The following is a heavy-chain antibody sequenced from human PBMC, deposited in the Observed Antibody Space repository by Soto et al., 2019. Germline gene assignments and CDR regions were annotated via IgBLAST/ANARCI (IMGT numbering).Heavy chain of an antibody. Sequence: QVQLVQSGAEVKKPGSSVRVSCQAIGGPFSSYVISWIRQAPGQGLEWLGGITPIFGTSAYVQRLQGRVSFSADEASVTAYMELTSLTPDDTAVYFCARGGYDGYPIDYWGQGTLVTVSS. CDR1: GGPFSSYV. CDR2: ITPIFGTS. CDR3: ARGGYDGYPIDY. D-gene: IGHD5-12*01. V-gene: IGHV1-69*01. J-gene: IGHJ4*02.